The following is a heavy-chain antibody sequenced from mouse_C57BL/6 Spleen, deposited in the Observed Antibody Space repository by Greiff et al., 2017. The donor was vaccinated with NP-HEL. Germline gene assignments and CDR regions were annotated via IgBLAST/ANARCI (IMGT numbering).Heavy chain of an antibody. V-gene: IGHV5-16*01. J-gene: IGHJ2*01. D-gene: IGHD1-1*01. CDR1: GFTFSDYY. Sequence: EVKVVESEGGLVQPGSSMKLSCTASGFTFSDYYMAWVRQVPEKGLEWVANINYDGSSTYYLDSLKSRFIISRDNAKNILYLQMSSLKSEDTATYYCARARYYYGTQDFDYWGQGTTLTVSS. CDR2: INYDGSST. CDR3: ARARYYYGTQDFDY.